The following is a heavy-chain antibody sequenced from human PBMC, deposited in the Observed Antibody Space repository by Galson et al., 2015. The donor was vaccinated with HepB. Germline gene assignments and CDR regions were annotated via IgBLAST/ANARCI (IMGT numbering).Heavy chain of an antibody. D-gene: IGHD6-19*01. CDR3: TKGLWLGTCGMDV. CDR2: MSGDGSNT. Sequence: SLRLSCAASGFTFSSYSMNWVRQAPGKGLEWVAIMSGDGSNTFYNESVKGRFTVSRDNSKNTLFLRMNSLRAEDTAVYYCTKGLWLGTCGMDVWGQGITVIVSS. J-gene: IGHJ6*02. V-gene: IGHV3-23*01. CDR1: GFTFSSYS.